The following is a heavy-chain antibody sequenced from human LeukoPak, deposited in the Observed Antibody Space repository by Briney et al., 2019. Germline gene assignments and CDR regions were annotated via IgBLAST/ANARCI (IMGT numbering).Heavy chain of an antibody. CDR3: ASSQGYCSSTSCYTLNAFDI. Sequence: PGGSLRLSCAASGFTFSSYSMNWVRQAPGKGLEWVSSISSSSSYIYYADSVKGRFTISRDNAKNSLYLQMNSLRAEDTAVYYCASSQGYCSSTSCYTLNAFDIWGQGTMATVSS. J-gene: IGHJ3*02. V-gene: IGHV3-21*01. D-gene: IGHD2-2*01. CDR2: ISSSSSYI. CDR1: GFTFSSYS.